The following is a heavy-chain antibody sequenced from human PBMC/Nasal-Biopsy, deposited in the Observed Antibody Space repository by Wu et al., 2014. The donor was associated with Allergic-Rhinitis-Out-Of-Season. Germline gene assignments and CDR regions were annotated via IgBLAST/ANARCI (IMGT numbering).Heavy chain of an antibody. CDR2: IYYSGST. V-gene: IGHV4-31*03. CDR1: GGSISSGDYY. CDR3: ARVGIQLLSYFDY. D-gene: IGHD5-18*01. J-gene: IGHJ4*02. Sequence: TLSLTCTVSGGSISSGDYYWNWIRQHPGKGLEWIGYIYYSGSTYYNPSLKSRVTISVDTSKNQFSLKLSSVTAADTAVYYCARVGIQLLSYFDYWGQGTLVTVSS.